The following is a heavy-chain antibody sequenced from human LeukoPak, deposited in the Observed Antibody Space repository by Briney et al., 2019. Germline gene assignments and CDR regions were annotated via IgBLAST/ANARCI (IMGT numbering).Heavy chain of an antibody. J-gene: IGHJ3*02. D-gene: IGHD1-26*01. CDR2: ISSTTSTI. Sequence: GGSLRLSCVASGFTFSSYSMNWVRQAPGKGLEWVSYISSTTSTIYYADSVKGRFSISRDNAKNSLYLEMNSLRAEDTDVYYCARDVGASAPDAFDIWGQGTMVTVSS. V-gene: IGHV3-48*01. CDR1: GFTFSSYS. CDR3: ARDVGASAPDAFDI.